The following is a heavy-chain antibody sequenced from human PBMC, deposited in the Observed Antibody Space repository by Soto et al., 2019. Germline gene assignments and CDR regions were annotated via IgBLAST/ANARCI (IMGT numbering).Heavy chain of an antibody. Sequence: QGQLVQSGAEVKKPGASVKVSCKTAGYTFSGYDIGWVRQAPGQGLEWMGWISPYNGNTNYAQKFQGRVTMTTDISTKTAYMELRSLRSDDTAVYYCAREDRYYGMDVWGQGTTVTVSS. CDR3: AREDRYYGMDV. J-gene: IGHJ6*02. D-gene: IGHD2-15*01. V-gene: IGHV1-18*01. CDR1: GYTFSGYD. CDR2: ISPYNGNT.